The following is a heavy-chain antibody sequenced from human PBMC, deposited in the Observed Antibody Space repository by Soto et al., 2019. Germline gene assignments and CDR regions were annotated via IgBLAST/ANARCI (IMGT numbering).Heavy chain of an antibody. D-gene: IGHD6-6*01. Sequence: GGSLRLSCAASGFTFSSYGMHWVRQAPGKGLEWVAVISYDGSNKYYADSVKGRFTISRDNSKNTLYLQMNSLRAEDTAVYYCAKDSSTSSSSAGDYWGQGTLVTVSS. J-gene: IGHJ4*02. CDR3: AKDSSTSSSSAGDY. CDR2: ISYDGSNK. V-gene: IGHV3-30*18. CDR1: GFTFSSYG.